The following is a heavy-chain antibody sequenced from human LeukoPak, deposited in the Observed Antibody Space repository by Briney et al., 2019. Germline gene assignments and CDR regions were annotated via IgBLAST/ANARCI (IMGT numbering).Heavy chain of an antibody. CDR2: IKQDGSEK. V-gene: IGHV3-7*01. CDR1: GFTFSSYW. D-gene: IGHD1-14*01. Sequence: QPGGSLRLSCAASGFTFSSYWMSWVRQAPGKGLEWVANIKQDGSEKYYVDSVKGRFTISRDNAKNTLYLQMNSLRAEDTAVYYCAKDYRLHLYWYFDLWGRGTLVTVSS. CDR3: AKDYRLHLYWYFDL. J-gene: IGHJ2*01.